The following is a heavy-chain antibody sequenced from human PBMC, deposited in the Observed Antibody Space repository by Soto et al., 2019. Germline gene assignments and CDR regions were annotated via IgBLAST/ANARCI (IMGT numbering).Heavy chain of an antibody. D-gene: IGHD1-1*01. J-gene: IGHJ4*02. CDR1: GASISNYY. CDR2: IYASGTT. Sequence: QVRLQESGPGLVKPSETLSLTCTVSGASISNYYWSWIRQPAGKGLECLGRIYASGTTTYNPSLRSRVTMSVDTSKNQFSLNLNSVPAADTAVYYCARESRSELGTVEYWGQGTLVTVSS. CDR3: ARESRSELGTVEY. V-gene: IGHV4-4*07.